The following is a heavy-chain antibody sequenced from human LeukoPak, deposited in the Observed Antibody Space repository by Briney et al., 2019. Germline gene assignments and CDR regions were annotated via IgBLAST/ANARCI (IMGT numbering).Heavy chain of an antibody. CDR3: ARVDYYDSSGYYYAFDI. Sequence: PSETLSLTCTVSGGSISSYYWSWIRQPAGKGLEWIGRIYTSGSTNYNPSLKSRVTMSVDTSKNQFYLKLSSVTAADTAVYYCARVDYYDSSGYYYAFDIWGQGTMVTVSS. CDR2: IYTSGST. D-gene: IGHD3-22*01. V-gene: IGHV4-4*07. CDR1: GGSISSYY. J-gene: IGHJ3*02.